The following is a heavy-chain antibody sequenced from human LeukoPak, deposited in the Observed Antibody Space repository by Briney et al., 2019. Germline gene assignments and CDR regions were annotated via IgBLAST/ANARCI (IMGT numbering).Heavy chain of an antibody. CDR3: AKGHSDASYTFDY. D-gene: IGHD1-1*01. Sequence: HSGGSLRLSCAASGFTFSNAWMSWVRQAPGKGPEWVAFIRNDGNNKNYVDSVKGRFTISRDNSKNTLFLQMNSLRPEDTAVYFCAKGHSDASYTFDYWGQGTLVTVSS. CDR1: GFTFSNAW. V-gene: IGHV3-30*02. CDR2: IRNDGNNK. J-gene: IGHJ4*02.